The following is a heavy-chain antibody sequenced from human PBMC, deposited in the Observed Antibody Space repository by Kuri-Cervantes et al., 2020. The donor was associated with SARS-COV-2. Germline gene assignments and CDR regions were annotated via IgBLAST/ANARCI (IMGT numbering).Heavy chain of an antibody. CDR2: ISYDGSNK. V-gene: IGHV3-30-3*01. Sequence: GESLKISCAASGFTFSSYAMHWVRQAPGKGLEWVAVISYDGSNKYYADSVKGRFTISRDNSKNTLYLQMNSLRAEDTAVYYCARDVWSGYYYGMDVWGQGTTGTVSS. D-gene: IGHD3-3*01. CDR1: GFTFSSYA. J-gene: IGHJ6*02. CDR3: ARDVWSGYYYGMDV.